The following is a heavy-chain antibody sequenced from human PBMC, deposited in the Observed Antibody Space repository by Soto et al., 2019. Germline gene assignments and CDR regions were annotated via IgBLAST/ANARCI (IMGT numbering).Heavy chain of an antibody. Sequence: ETLSLTCAVYGGSFSGYYWSWIRQPPGKGLEWIGEINHSGSTNYNPSLKSRVTISVDTSKNQFSLKLSSVTAADTAVYYCARGVTGTTWFAPWGQETLVTVSS. CDR2: INHSGST. CDR3: ARGVTGTTWFAP. J-gene: IGHJ5*02. D-gene: IGHD1-20*01. V-gene: IGHV4-34*01. CDR1: GGSFSGYY.